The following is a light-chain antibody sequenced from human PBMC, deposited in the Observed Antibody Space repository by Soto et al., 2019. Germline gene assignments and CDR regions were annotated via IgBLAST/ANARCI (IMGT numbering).Light chain of an antibody. V-gene: IGKV1-39*01. CDR2: AAS. J-gene: IGKJ5*01. CDR1: QSISRY. Sequence: DIQMTQSPSSLSASVGHRVPIASRASQSISRYLNWYQPKPGKAPKLMXYAASSLQSGVPSRFSGSRSWTDLTLTISSLQPEDFAAYDCQLSYSTPSITFGPGTRLEIK. CDR3: QLSYSTPSIT.